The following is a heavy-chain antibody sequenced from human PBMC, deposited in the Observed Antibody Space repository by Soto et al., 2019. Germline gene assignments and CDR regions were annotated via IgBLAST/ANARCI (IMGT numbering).Heavy chain of an antibody. D-gene: IGHD3-10*01. V-gene: IGHV3-53*01. CDR3: AAHPGGGGY. CDR2: IYSGGYT. Sequence: EVQLVESGGGLIQPGGSLRLSCAVSGFTVSNNYMSWVRQAPGKGLEGVSVIYSGGYTAYGDSVKGRFTISRDNSKNTLHPQQNTRGPEATGRYICAAHPGGGGYWGQGTLVTVSS. J-gene: IGHJ4*02. CDR1: GFTVSNNY.